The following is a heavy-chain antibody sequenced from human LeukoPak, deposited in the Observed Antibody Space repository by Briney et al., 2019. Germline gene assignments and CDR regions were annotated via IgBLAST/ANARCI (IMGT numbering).Heavy chain of an antibody. J-gene: IGHJ6*02. D-gene: IGHD2-2*01. CDR1: GYTFTSYG. Sequence: ASVKVSCKASGYTFTSYGISWVRQAPGQGLEWMGWISAYNGNTNYAQKLQGRVTMTTDTSTSTAYMELRSLRSDDTAVYYCARAKYYCGSTSCYHPSLYYYYGMDVWGQGTTVTVSS. CDR3: ARAKYYCGSTSCYHPSLYYYYGMDV. V-gene: IGHV1-18*01. CDR2: ISAYNGNT.